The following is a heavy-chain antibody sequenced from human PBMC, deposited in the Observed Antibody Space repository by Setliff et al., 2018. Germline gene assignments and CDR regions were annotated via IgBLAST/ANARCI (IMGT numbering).Heavy chain of an antibody. Sequence: GASVKVSCKASGGTFRNYGISWVRQAPGQGLDWMGGIIPIFGTANYAQKFQGRVTITTDDSTNTDYMELSSLRSEDTAVYFCARERGSYDSSTHYTYYFDYWGQGTLVTVSS. CDR1: GGTFRNYG. V-gene: IGHV1-69*05. D-gene: IGHD3-22*01. J-gene: IGHJ4*02. CDR2: IIPIFGTA. CDR3: ARERGSYDSSTHYTYYFDY.